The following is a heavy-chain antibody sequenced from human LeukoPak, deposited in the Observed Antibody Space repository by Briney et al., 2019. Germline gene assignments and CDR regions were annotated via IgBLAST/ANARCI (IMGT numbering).Heavy chain of an antibody. V-gene: IGHV1-18*01. CDR1: GYAFTSYG. CDR3: ARVVRYYDSSGSDY. Sequence: ASVKVSCKASGYAFTSYGISWVRQAPGQGLEWMGWISAYNGNTNYAQKLQGRVTMTTDTSTSTAYMELRSLRSDDTAVYYCARVVRYYDSSGSDYWGQGTLVTVSS. D-gene: IGHD3-22*01. J-gene: IGHJ4*02. CDR2: ISAYNGNT.